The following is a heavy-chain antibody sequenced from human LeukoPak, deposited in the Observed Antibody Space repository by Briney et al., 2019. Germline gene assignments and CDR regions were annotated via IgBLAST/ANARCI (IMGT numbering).Heavy chain of an antibody. CDR1: GGSISSYY. CDR2: IYTSGST. J-gene: IGHJ5*02. D-gene: IGHD2-2*01. V-gene: IGHV4-4*07. Sequence: SETLSLTCTVSGGSISSYYWSWIRQPAGKGLEWIGRIYTSGSTNYNPSLKSRVTMSVDTSKNQFSLKLSSVTAADTAVYYCARDLKELGYCSSTSCLSNWFDPWGQGTLVTVSS. CDR3: ARDLKELGYCSSTSCLSNWFDP.